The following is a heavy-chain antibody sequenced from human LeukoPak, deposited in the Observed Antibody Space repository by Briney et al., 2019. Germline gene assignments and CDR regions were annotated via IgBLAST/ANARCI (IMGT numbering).Heavy chain of an antibody. CDR2: IYYSGST. CDR3: VRGSTLRHYQY. Sequence: SETLSLTCTVSGGSISSSAYYWGWIPRPPGKGLEWIGSIYYSGSTYYNPSLKSRVTVPVGTYKNQFSLNLSSVTAADTAVYYCVRGSTLRHYQYWGQGTLVTVSS. J-gene: IGHJ4*02. D-gene: IGHD3-16*01. CDR1: GGSISSSAYY. V-gene: IGHV4-39*01.